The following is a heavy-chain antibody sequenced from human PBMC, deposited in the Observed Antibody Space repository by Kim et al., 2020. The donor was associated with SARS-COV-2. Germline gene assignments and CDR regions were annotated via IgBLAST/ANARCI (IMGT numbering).Heavy chain of an antibody. Sequence: GGSLRLSCAASGFSFSNAWMSWVRQAPGKGLEWVGRIKSKTDGGTTDYAAPVKGRFTISRDDSKNTLYLQMNSLKTEDTAVYYCTTDDGEGVVRGVTDAFDIWGQGTMVTVSS. J-gene: IGHJ3*02. CDR3: TTDDGEGVVRGVTDAFDI. CDR1: GFSFSNAW. D-gene: IGHD3-10*01. V-gene: IGHV3-15*01. CDR2: IKSKTDGGTT.